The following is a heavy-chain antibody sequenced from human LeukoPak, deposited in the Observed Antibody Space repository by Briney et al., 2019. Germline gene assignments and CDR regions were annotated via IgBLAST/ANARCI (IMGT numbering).Heavy chain of an antibody. J-gene: IGHJ3*02. CDR1: GGSISSGDYY. CDR2: IYYSGST. Sequence: PSETLSLTCTVSGGSISSGDYYWSWIRQHPREGLEWIGYIYYSGSTYYNPSLKSRFTISVNTSKNQFSLKLSSVTAAHTAVFFCARVDSRGYLQPEAFDIWGQGTMVTVSS. CDR3: ARVDSRGYLQPEAFDI. D-gene: IGHD3-22*01. V-gene: IGHV4-31*03.